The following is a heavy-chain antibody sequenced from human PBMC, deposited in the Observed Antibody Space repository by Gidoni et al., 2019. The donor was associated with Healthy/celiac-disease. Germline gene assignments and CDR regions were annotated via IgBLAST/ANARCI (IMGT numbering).Heavy chain of an antibody. Sequence: EVQLVESGGGLVKPGGSLRLSCAASGFTFSNAWMNWVRQAPGKGLEWVGRIKSKTDGGTTDYAASVKGRFTISRDDSKNTLYLQMNSLKTEDTAVYYCTTDPNVVVATYYYYGMDVWGQGTTVTVSS. CDR2: IKSKTDGGTT. V-gene: IGHV3-15*07. J-gene: IGHJ6*02. D-gene: IGHD2-15*01. CDR3: TTDPNVVVATYYYYGMDV. CDR1: GFTFSNAW.